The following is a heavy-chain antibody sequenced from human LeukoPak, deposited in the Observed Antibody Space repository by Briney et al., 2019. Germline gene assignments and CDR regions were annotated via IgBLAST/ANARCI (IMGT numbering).Heavy chain of an antibody. J-gene: IGHJ5*02. CDR2: ISSSGSTI. CDR1: GFTFSDYY. D-gene: IGHD2-15*01. V-gene: IGHV3-11*04. Sequence: GGSLRLSCAASGFTFSDYYMSWIRQAPGKGLEWVSYISSSGSTIYYADSVKGRFTISRDNAKNSLYLQMNSLRAEDMAVYYCARSRYCSGGSCPPNWFDPWGQGTLVTVSS. CDR3: ARSRYCSGGSCPPNWFDP.